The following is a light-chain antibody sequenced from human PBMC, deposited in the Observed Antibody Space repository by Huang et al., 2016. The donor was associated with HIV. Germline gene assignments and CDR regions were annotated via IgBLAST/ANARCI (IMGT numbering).Light chain of an antibody. V-gene: IGKV3-11*01. CDR2: DAS. Sequence: EIVLTQSPATLSLSPGERATLSCRASQNVSSYLAWYQQKPGQAPRLLIYDASNRATGIPARFSGRGSGTDFTLTISSLEPEDFAVYYCQQRSIWPWTFGQGTKVEIK. J-gene: IGKJ1*01. CDR1: QNVSSY. CDR3: QQRSIWPWT.